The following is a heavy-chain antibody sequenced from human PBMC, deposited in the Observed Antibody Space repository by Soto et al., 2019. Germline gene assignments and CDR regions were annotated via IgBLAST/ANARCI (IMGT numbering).Heavy chain of an antibody. CDR1: GGSLCRGDYS. J-gene: IGHJ6*02. V-gene: IGHV4-31*03. CDR3: ARGSRYYYGMDV. CDR2: IYYSGST. D-gene: IGHD6-13*01. Sequence: SETLALTCTVPGGSLCRGDYSCSWFRQHPGKGLEWIGYIYYSGSTYYNPSLKSRVTISVDTSKNQFSLKLSSVTAADTAVYYCARGSRYYYGMDVWGQGTTVSVSS.